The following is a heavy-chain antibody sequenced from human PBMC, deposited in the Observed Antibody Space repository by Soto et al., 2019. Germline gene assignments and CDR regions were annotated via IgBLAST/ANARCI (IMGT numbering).Heavy chain of an antibody. Sequence: QITLKESGPTLAKPTQTLTLTCSFSGFSLSTSGVGVGWIRQPPGTALEWLAVIYWNDDKRYSPSLKSRLTITKDTPKNKVVLTMTNMDPVDTATYYCAHAGYSGLNLYFFYGLDVWGQGTTVTVSS. CDR3: AHAGYSGLNLYFFYGLDV. CDR1: GFSLSTSGVG. D-gene: IGHD5-12*01. CDR2: IYWNDDK. V-gene: IGHV2-5*01. J-gene: IGHJ6*02.